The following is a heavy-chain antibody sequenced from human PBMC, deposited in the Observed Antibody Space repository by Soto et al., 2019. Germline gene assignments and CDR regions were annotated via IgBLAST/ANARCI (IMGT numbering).Heavy chain of an antibody. D-gene: IGHD2-15*01. J-gene: IGHJ5*02. V-gene: IGHV4-59*01. Sequence: PSETLSLTCTVSGGSIISYYWTWIRQPRGKGLEWIGYIYYSGSTNYNPSLKSRVTISVDTSKNQFPLKLSSVTAADTAVYYCARGPYCSGGSCYSDWFDPWGQGTLVTVSS. CDR2: IYYSGST. CDR3: ARGPYCSGGSCYSDWFDP. CDR1: GGSIISYY.